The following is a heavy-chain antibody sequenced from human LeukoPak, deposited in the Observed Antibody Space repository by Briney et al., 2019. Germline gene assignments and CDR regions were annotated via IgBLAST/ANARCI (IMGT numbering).Heavy chain of an antibody. CDR3: ARGPSQSSYFDY. J-gene: IGHJ4*02. D-gene: IGHD2-2*01. CDR1: GGSISSYY. V-gene: IGHV4-59*01. CDR2: IYYSGST. Sequence: SETLSLTCTVSGGSISSYYWSWIRQPPGKGLERIGYIYYSGSTNYNPSLKSRVTISVDTSKNQFSLKLSSVTAADTAVYYCARGPSQSSYFDYWGQGTLVTVSS.